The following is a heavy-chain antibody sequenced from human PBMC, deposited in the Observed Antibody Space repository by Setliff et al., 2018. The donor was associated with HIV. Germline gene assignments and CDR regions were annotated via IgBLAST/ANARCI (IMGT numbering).Heavy chain of an antibody. CDR2: ISHSGST. CDR1: GYSISSGYY. J-gene: IGHJ4*02. D-gene: IGHD3-10*01. CDR3: ARAPFYYGSGSYQTFDY. Sequence: SETLSLTCAVSGYSISSGYYWGWIRQPPGKGLEWIGSISHSGSTYYNPSLKSRVTISVDTSKNQFSLKLSSVTAADTAVYYCARAPFYYGSGSYQTFDYWGQGTLVTVS. V-gene: IGHV4-38-2*01.